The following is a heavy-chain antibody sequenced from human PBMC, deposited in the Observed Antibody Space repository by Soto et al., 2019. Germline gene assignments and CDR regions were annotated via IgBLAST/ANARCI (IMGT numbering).Heavy chain of an antibody. D-gene: IGHD3-22*01. CDR1: GFSLSTSGVG. CDR2: IYWDDYK. Sequence: QITLKESGPPLVKPTQTLTLTCTFSGFSLSTSGVGVGWFRQPPGKALEWLALIYWDDYKRYSPSLKSRLTITKDTSNNQVVLTLTNMDSVDTATYYCAHSSTGYDSSVYDYGNFDYWCQGTLVTVSS. CDR3: AHSSTGYDSSVYDYGNFDY. J-gene: IGHJ4*02. V-gene: IGHV2-5*02.